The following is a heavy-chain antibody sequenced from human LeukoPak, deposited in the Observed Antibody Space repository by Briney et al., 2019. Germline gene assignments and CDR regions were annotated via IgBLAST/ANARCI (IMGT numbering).Heavy chain of an antibody. D-gene: IGHD3-3*01. CDR3: ARSPGQVVFGYYSFYRDV. CDR1: GFTLGSYW. V-gene: IGHV3-7*01. CDR2: INQDGRVK. J-gene: IGHJ6*03. Sequence: PGGSLRLSCAASGFTLGSYWMTWVRQAPGKGLEWVANINQDGRVKYYVESVKGRFTISRDNAKSSLYLQMNSLRAEDTAVYSCARSPGQVVFGYYSFYRDVWGKGTTVTVPS.